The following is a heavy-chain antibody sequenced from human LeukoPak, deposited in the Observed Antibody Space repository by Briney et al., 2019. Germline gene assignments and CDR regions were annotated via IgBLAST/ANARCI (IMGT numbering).Heavy chain of an antibody. Sequence: SETLSLTCTVSGGSISSGGYSWSWIRQPPGKGLEWIGYIYHSGSTYYNPSLKSRVTISVDRSKNQFSLKLSSVTAADTAVYYCAREVVSGYYGSGSFFDYWGQGTLVTVSS. V-gene: IGHV4-30-2*01. D-gene: IGHD3-10*01. CDR1: GGSISSGGYS. CDR2: IYHSGST. CDR3: AREVVSGYYGSGSFFDY. J-gene: IGHJ4*02.